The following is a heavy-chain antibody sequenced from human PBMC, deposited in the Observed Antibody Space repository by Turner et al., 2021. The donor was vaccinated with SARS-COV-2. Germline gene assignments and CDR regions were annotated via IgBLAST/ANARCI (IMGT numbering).Heavy chain of an antibody. D-gene: IGHD6-19*01. Sequence: EVQLVESGGGLVQPGGSRRLSCAASGFTFSSCSMNWVRQAPGKGLEWVSYISGSGSPIYYADSVKGRFTISRDNAKNSLSLQMNSLRDEDTAVYYCAREEYSSGWSYFDYWGQGILVTVSS. CDR1: GFTFSSCS. CDR2: ISGSGSPI. V-gene: IGHV3-48*02. CDR3: AREEYSSGWSYFDY. J-gene: IGHJ4*02.